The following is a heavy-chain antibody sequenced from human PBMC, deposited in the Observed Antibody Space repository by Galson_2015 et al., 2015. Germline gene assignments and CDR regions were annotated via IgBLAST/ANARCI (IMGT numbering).Heavy chain of an antibody. Sequence: SVKVSCKASGYTFRGYAMHWVHQAPGQRLEWMGWINAGNGNTKYSQKFQDRVTITRDTSASTVYMELSSLRSEDTAVYFCARGIGSTSGWYYFDFWGQGTLVTVSS. J-gene: IGHJ4*02. CDR1: GYTFRGYA. CDR3: ARGIGSTSGWYYFDF. CDR2: INAGNGNT. V-gene: IGHV1-3*01. D-gene: IGHD6-19*01.